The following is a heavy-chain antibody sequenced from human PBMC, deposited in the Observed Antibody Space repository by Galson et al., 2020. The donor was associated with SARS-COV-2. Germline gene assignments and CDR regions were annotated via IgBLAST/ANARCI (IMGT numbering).Heavy chain of an antibody. Sequence: SGPPLVKPTQPLTLTHTFPLFSLPPSAMRVTWIRQPPGKALEWLARLERDDDQCYSTSLKTKLTIPKDTSKNQAVLTMPSMEPVDTATYYCAGASGGSGSWVGGFDYWSQGTLVTVSS. J-gene: IGHJ4*02. CDR2: LERDDDQ. CDR1: LFSLPPSAMR. CDR3: AGASGGSGSWVGGFDY. V-gene: IGHV2-70*04. D-gene: IGHD3-16*01.